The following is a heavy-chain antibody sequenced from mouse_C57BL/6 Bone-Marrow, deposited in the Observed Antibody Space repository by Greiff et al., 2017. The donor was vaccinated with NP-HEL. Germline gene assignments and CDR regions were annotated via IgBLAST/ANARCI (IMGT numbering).Heavy chain of an antibody. D-gene: IGHD4-1*01. CDR1: GFTFSSYT. Sequence: EVNLMESGGGLVKPGGSLKLSCAASGFTFSSYTMSWVRQTPEKRLEWVATISGGGGNTYYPDSVKGRFTISRDNAKNTLYLQMSSLRSEDTALYYCARRELGLYFDYWGQGTTLTVSS. V-gene: IGHV5-9*01. J-gene: IGHJ2*01. CDR2: ISGGGGNT. CDR3: ARRELGLYFDY.